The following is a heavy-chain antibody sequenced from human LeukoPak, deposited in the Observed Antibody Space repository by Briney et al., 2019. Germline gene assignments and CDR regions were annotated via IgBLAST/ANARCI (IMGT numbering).Heavy chain of an antibody. Sequence: GESLKISCKGSGYSFTSYWIGWVRPMPGKGLEWMGIIYPGDSDTRYSPSFQGQVTISADKSISTAYLQWSSLKASDTAMYYCARAYYDSSGYYRYFDYWGQGTLVTVSS. V-gene: IGHV5-51*01. CDR1: GYSFTSYW. D-gene: IGHD3-22*01. J-gene: IGHJ4*02. CDR2: IYPGDSDT. CDR3: ARAYYDSSGYYRYFDY.